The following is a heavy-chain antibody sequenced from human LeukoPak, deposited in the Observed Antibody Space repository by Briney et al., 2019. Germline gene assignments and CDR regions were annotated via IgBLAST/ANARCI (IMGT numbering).Heavy chain of an antibody. V-gene: IGHV4-34*01. D-gene: IGHD6-19*01. CDR2: INHSGST. CDR3: ARWRVRLAVAAKYYYYGMDV. Sequence: PSETLSLTCAVYGGSFSGYYWSWIRQPPGKGLEWIGEINHSGSTNYNPSLKSRVTISVDTSKNQFSLKLSSVTAADTAVYYCARWRVRLAVAAKYYYYGMDVWGQGTTVTVSS. CDR1: GGSFSGYY. J-gene: IGHJ6*02.